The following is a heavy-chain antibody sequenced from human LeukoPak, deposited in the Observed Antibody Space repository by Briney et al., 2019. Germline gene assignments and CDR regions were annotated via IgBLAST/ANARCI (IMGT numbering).Heavy chain of an antibody. J-gene: IGHJ4*02. CDR3: ARIGYSSGWPQIDY. CDR1: GGSLSSSSYY. Sequence: SETLSLTCTVSGGSLSSSSYYWGWIRQPPGKGLEWLGSIYYSGSTYYNPSLKSRVTISVDTSKNQLSLKLSSVTAADTAVYYCARIGYSSGWPQIDYWGQGTLVTVSS. V-gene: IGHV4-39*01. D-gene: IGHD6-19*01. CDR2: IYYSGST.